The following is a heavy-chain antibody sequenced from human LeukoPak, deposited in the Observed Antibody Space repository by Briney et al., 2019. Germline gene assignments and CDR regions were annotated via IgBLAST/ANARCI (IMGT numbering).Heavy chain of an antibody. Sequence: SETLSLTCTVSGGSISSYYWSWIRQPAGKGLEWIGRIYTSGSTNYNPSLKSRVTMSVDTSKNQFSLKLSSVTAADTAVYYCTRRFCGSTSCYFDYWGQGTLVTVSS. J-gene: IGHJ4*02. CDR2: IYTSGST. CDR3: TRRFCGSTSCYFDY. CDR1: GGSISSYY. D-gene: IGHD2-2*01. V-gene: IGHV4-4*07.